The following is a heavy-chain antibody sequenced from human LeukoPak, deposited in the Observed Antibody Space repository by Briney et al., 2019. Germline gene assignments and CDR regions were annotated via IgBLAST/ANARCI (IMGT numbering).Heavy chain of an antibody. CDR1: GYTLTELS. D-gene: IGHD2-8*01. J-gene: IGHJ4*02. V-gene: IGHV1-24*01. Sequence: ASVKVSCKVSGYTLTELSMHWVRQAPGKGLEWMGGFDPEDGETIYAQKFQGRVTMTEDTSTDTAYMELSSLRSEDTAVYYCATCLLMVYDLDYWGQGTLVTVSS. CDR3: ATCLLMVYDLDY. CDR2: FDPEDGET.